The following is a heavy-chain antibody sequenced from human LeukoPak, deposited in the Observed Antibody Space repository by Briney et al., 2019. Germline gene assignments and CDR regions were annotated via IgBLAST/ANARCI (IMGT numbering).Heavy chain of an antibody. CDR3: ASVVRGVIGMDV. Sequence: PGGSLRLSCAASGFTFSSYWMSWVRQAPGKGLEWEANIKQDGSEKYYVDSVKGRFIISRDNAKNSLYLQMNSLRAEDTAVYYCASVVRGVIGMDVWGKGITVTVSS. J-gene: IGHJ6*03. CDR2: IKQDGSEK. V-gene: IGHV3-7*01. CDR1: GFTFSSYW. D-gene: IGHD3-10*01.